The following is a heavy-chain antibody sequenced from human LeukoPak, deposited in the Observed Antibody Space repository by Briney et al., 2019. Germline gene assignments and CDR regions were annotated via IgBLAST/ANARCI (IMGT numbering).Heavy chain of an antibody. V-gene: IGHV4-39*07. D-gene: IGHD6-13*01. CDR3: ASHSSSWYSAWDYFDY. CDR2: IYYSGST. CDR1: GGSISSSSYY. J-gene: IGHJ4*02. Sequence: PSETLSLTCTVSGGSISSSSYYWGWIRQPPGKGLEWIGSIYYSGSTYYNPSLKSRVTISVDTSKNQFSLKLSSVTAADTAVYYCASHSSSWYSAWDYFDYWGQGTLVTVSS.